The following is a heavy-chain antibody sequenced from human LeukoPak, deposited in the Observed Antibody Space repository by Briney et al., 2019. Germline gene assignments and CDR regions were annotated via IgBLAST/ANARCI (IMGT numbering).Heavy chain of an antibody. CDR3: ATDRFGSGYYYHY. V-gene: IGHV1-18*01. D-gene: IGHD3-22*01. CDR2: ISAYNGNT. CDR1: GYTFTSYG. Sequence: GASVKVSCKASGYTFTSYGISWVRQAPGQGLEWMGWISAYNGNTNYAQKFQGRVTMTEDTSTDTAYMELSSLRSEDTAVYYCATDRFGSGYYYHYWGQGTLVTVSS. J-gene: IGHJ4*02.